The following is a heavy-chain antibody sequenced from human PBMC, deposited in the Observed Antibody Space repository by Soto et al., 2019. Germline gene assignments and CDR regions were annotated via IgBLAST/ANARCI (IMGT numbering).Heavy chain of an antibody. CDR1: GYTFPSYD. J-gene: IGHJ4*02. D-gene: IGHD6-6*01. CDR3: ARERLSGIAARPFDY. V-gene: IGHV1-8*01. CDR2: MNPNSGNT. Sequence: QVQLVQSGAEVKKPGASVEVSCKASGYTFPSYDFNWVRQATGPGLEGMGWMNPNSGNTGYAQKFQGRVTMTRNTSISTAYMELSSLRSEDTAVYYCARERLSGIAARPFDYWGQGTLVTVSS.